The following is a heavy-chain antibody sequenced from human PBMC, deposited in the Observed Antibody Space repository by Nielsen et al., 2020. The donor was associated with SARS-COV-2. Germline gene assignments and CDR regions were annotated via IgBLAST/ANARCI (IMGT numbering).Heavy chain of an antibody. Sequence: SETLSLTCAVSGGSITTYCWHWIRQSPGKGLEWIGYIYYSGNTNYNPSLKSRVTISVDTSKNQFSLKLSSVTAADTAVYYCARDDDNWGSLAYWGQGTLVTVSS. CDR2: IYYSGNT. CDR3: ARDDDNWGSLAY. J-gene: IGHJ4*02. V-gene: IGHV4-59*13. D-gene: IGHD7-27*01. CDR1: GGSITTYC.